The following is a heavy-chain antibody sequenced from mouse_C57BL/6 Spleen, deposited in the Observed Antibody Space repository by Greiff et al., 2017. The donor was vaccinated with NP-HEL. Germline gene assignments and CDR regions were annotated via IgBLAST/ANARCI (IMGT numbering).Heavy chain of an antibody. J-gene: IGHJ1*03. D-gene: IGHD1-1*01. CDR2: IDPSDSYT. CDR3: ARNYGSSSRDWYFDV. Sequence: QVQLQQPGAELVKPGASVKLSCKASGYTFTSYWMQWVKQRPGQGLEWIGEIDPSDSYTNYNQKFKGKATLTVDTSSSTAYMQLSSLTSEDSAVYYCARNYGSSSRDWYFDVWGTGTTVTVSS. V-gene: IGHV1-50*01. CDR1: GYTFTSYW.